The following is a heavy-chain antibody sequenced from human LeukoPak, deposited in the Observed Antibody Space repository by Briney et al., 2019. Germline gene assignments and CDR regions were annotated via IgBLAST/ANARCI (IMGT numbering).Heavy chain of an antibody. J-gene: IGHJ4*02. CDR2: IYYSGST. D-gene: IGHD3-3*01. CDR3: ARDAFNAYYDFWSGYYDY. V-gene: IGHV4-38-2*02. CDR1: GYSISSGYY. Sequence: SETLSLTCAVSGYSISSGYYWGWIRQPPAKGLEWIGYIYYSGSTYYNPSLKSRVTISVDTSKNQFSLKLSSVTAADTAVYYCARDAFNAYYDFWSGYYDYWGQGTLVTVSS.